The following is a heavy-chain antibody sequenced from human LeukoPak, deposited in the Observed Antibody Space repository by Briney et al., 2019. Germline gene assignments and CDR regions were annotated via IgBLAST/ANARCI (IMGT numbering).Heavy chain of an antibody. J-gene: IGHJ5*02. CDR2: INHSGST. D-gene: IGHD2-2*01. V-gene: IGHV4-34*01. CDR1: GGSFSGYY. Sequence: SETLSLTCAVYGGSFSGYYWSWIRQPPGKGLEWIGEINHSGSTNYNPSLKSRVTISVDTSKNQFSLKPSSVTAADTAVYYCARRVVPAARIAGRWFDPWGQGTLVTVSS. CDR3: ARRVVPAARIAGRWFDP.